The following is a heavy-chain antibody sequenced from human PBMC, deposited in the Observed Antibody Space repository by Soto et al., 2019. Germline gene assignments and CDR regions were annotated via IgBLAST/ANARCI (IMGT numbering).Heavy chain of an antibody. CDR3: SGGRN. Sequence: QVRLYQWGVGLLKPSETLSLTCTLSGGSLSGFYWSWIRQPPGKGLEWIGEIKDGGNAKYNPTLKSRVTISMDTSKNQFSLNLPSVTAADTAVYFCSGGRNWGQGTLVTVSS. V-gene: IGHV4-34*01. CDR1: GGSLSGFY. D-gene: IGHD1-26*01. J-gene: IGHJ4*02. CDR2: IKDGGNA.